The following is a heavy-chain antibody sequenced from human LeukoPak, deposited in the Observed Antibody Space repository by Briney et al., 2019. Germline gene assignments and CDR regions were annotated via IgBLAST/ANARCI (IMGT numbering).Heavy chain of an antibody. CDR3: ARGPGSYRTFYFDY. CDR1: GGSISSSSYY. V-gene: IGHV4-39*07. CDR2: IYYSGST. D-gene: IGHD1-26*01. Sequence: PSETLSLTCTVSGGSISSSSYYWGWIRQPPGKGLEWIGSIYYSGSTYYNPSLKSRVTISVDTSKNQFSLKLSSVTAADTAVYYCARGPGSYRTFYFDYWGQGTLVTVSS. J-gene: IGHJ4*02.